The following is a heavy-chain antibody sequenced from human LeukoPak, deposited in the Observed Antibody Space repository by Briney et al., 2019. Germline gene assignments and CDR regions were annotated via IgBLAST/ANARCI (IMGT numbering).Heavy chain of an antibody. CDR1: GFTFSTYV. J-gene: IGHJ4*02. CDR2: ISSNGDNT. Sequence: PGGSLRLSCSVSGFTFSTYVRHWVRQAPGKGLEYVSAISSNGDNTYYADSVKGRFTISRDNSKNTLYLQMSSLGADDTAVYYCVRGTGYWGQGTLVTVSS. CDR3: VRGTGY. V-gene: IGHV3-64D*06.